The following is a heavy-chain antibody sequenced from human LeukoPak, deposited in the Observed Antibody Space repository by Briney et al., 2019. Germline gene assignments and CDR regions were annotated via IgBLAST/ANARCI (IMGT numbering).Heavy chain of an antibody. CDR1: GGSIRSNSYY. V-gene: IGHV4-39*07. J-gene: IGHJ6*02. Sequence: SETLSLTCAVSGGSIRSNSYYWGWIRQPPGKGLEWIGSIYHAGSTNYNPSLKSRVTISVDTAKNQFSLELNSVTAADTAVHYCATDTQIFSVIQNYHYYGMDVWGQGTTVTVSS. CDR2: IYHAGST. CDR3: ATDTQIFSVIQNYHYYGMDV. D-gene: IGHD3-3*01.